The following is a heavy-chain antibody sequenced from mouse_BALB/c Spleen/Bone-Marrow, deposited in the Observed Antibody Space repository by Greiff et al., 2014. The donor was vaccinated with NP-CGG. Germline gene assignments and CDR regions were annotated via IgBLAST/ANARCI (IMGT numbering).Heavy chain of an antibody. D-gene: IGHD2-2*01. J-gene: IGHJ1*01. V-gene: IGHV2-2*01. Sequence: QVQLKESGPGLVKPPQSLSITCTVSGFSLTTYGLHWIRQSPGKGLEWLGVIWSGGSTDYNAAFIARLIITKDNSKNQVFFKMNSLQTDDTAIYYCVRKGYTGYFDVWGAGTTVTVSS. CDR3: VRKGYTGYFDV. CDR1: GFSLTTYG. CDR2: IWSGGST.